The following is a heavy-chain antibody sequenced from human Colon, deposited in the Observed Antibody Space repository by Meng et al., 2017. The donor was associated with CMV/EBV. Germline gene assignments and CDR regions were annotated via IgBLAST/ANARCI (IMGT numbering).Heavy chain of an antibody. CDR2: ISWNSGST. CDR3: ARVEDFRSGHYGMDV. D-gene: IGHD3-3*01. CDR1: GFTFDDYA. V-gene: IGHV3-9*03. Sequence: SLKISCAASGFTFDDYAMHWVRQVPGKGLEWVSGISWNSGSTGYADSVKGRFTISRDNAKNSLYLQMNSLRAEDMALYYCARVEDFRSGHYGMDVWGQGTAVTVSS. J-gene: IGHJ6*02.